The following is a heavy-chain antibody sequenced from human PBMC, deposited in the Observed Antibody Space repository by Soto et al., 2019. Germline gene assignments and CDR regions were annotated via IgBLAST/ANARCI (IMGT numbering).Heavy chain of an antibody. Sequence: QVQLVESGGGVVQPGRSLRLSCAASGFTFSSYGMHWVRQAPGKGLEWVAVISYDGSNKYYADSVKGRFTISRDNSKNTLYLQMNSLRAEDTAVYYCAKHYGSLDYWGQGTLVTVSS. CDR3: AKHYGSLDY. CDR2: ISYDGSNK. CDR1: GFTFSSYG. J-gene: IGHJ4*02. D-gene: IGHD4-17*01. V-gene: IGHV3-30*18.